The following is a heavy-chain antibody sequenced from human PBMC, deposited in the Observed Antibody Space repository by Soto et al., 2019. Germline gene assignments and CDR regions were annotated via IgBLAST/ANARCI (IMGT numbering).Heavy chain of an antibody. J-gene: IGHJ4*02. CDR2: IWYDGSNK. CDR1: GFTFRSYG. CDR3: ARDYDSSGYYYGPDY. V-gene: IGHV3-33*01. D-gene: IGHD3-22*01. Sequence: GGSLRLSCAASGFTFRSYGRHWVRQAPGKGLEWVAVIWYDGSNKYYADSVKGRFTISRDNSKNTLYLQMNSLRAEDTAVYYCARDYDSSGYYYGPDYWGQGTLVTVSS.